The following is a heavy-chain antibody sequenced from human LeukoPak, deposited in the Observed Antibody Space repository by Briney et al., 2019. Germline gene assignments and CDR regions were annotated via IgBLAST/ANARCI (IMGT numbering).Heavy chain of an antibody. CDR1: GFPFSDFS. CDR2: TNSGGSTT. J-gene: IGHJ4*02. Sequence: PGGSLRLSCATSGFPFSDFSMTWVRQAPGKGLEWISTTNSGGSTTDYAESVKGRFTISRDNSKHTLYLQMCSLTVEDTAIYYCGKQSYAPSLAEGAPGTLVPVSS. D-gene: IGHD2-8*01. V-gene: IGHV3-23*01. CDR3: GKQSYAPSLAE.